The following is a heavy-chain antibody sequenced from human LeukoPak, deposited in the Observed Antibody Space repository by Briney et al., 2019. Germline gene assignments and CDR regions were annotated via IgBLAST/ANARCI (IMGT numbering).Heavy chain of an antibody. Sequence: GGSLRLSCAASGFTFSSHGMHWVRQAPGKGLEWVAFVRSDGTTKYYTDSVKGRFTISRDNSKNTMYLQMNSLRAEDTAVYYWAKDQPRAYFDSWGQGTLVTVSS. CDR2: VRSDGTTK. D-gene: IGHD2-2*01. CDR3: AKDQPRAYFDS. V-gene: IGHV3-30*02. J-gene: IGHJ4*02. CDR1: GFTFSSHG.